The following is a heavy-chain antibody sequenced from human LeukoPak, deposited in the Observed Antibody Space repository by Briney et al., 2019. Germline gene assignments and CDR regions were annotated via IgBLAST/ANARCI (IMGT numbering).Heavy chain of an antibody. J-gene: IGHJ4*02. CDR1: GYTFTRYY. V-gene: IGHV1-46*01. CDR2: INSFGGDT. CDR3: ARDGSSVFGSVDFDY. D-gene: IGHD2-8*01. Sequence: GASVKVSCKASGYTFTRYYMQWVRQAPGQGPEWMGIINSFGGDTTYAQKFQGRLTITRDASTSTVHMELSSLTSEDTAVYYCARDGSSVFGSVDFDYWGQGTRVIVSS.